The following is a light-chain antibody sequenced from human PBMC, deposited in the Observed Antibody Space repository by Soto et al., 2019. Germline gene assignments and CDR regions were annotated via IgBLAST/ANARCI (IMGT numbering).Light chain of an antibody. CDR1: QSVNWY. V-gene: IGKV3-11*01. J-gene: IGKJ5*01. CDR3: QQRCHSIT. CDR2: DTS. Sequence: EMAWTQGTGTMSLSPGERATLSVRDSQSVNWYLAWYQPKPGPAPMLLISDTSYRTTGIPARFSGSGSETAFTLTIISLEPADFAVYYCQQRCHSITFGQGTRLEIK.